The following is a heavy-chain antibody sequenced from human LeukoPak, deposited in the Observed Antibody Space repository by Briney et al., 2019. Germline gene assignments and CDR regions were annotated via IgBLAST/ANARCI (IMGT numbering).Heavy chain of an antibody. J-gene: IGHJ5*02. Sequence: AASVKVSCKASGYTFTGYYMHWVRQAPGQGLEWMGWIDPNSGGTKYAQKFQDRVTMTSDTSINTAYMELSGLRSEDTAVYYCARGTRRFGELLGSWGQGTLVTVSS. CDR3: ARGTRRFGELLGS. V-gene: IGHV1-2*02. CDR2: IDPNSGGT. CDR1: GYTFTGYY. D-gene: IGHD3-10*01.